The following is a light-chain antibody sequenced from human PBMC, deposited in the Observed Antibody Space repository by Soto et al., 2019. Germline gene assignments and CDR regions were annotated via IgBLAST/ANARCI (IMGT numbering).Light chain of an antibody. CDR2: DAS. CDR3: LQHHNFPIA. Sequence: DIQMTQSPSAMSASVGAKVTITCRASQGISNHLVWFQQKPGQVPKRLIYDASVLKPGVSSRFRGSGYGTDFTLTISRLQPEDFATYYCLQHHNFPIAFGQGTRLEAK. V-gene: IGKV1-17*03. CDR1: QGISNH. J-gene: IGKJ5*01.